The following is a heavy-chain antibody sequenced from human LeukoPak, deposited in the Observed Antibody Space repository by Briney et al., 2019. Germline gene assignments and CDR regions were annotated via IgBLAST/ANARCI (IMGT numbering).Heavy chain of an antibody. CDR2: ITASGTAM. Sequence: GGSLRLSCAASGFTFSSYSMNWVRQAPGKGLEWVSHITASGTAMFYADSVKGRFTISRDNAKNSLYLHMNSLRDEDTAVYYCASSGSYRFDYWGQGTLVTVSS. CDR1: GFTFSSYS. D-gene: IGHD1-26*01. V-gene: IGHV3-48*02. CDR3: ASSGSYRFDY. J-gene: IGHJ4*02.